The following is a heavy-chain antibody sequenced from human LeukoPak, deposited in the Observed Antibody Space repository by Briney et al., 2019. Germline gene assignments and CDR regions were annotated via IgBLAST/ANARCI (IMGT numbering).Heavy chain of an antibody. CDR2: IWYDGSNK. V-gene: IGHV3-33*01. D-gene: IGHD2-2*01. J-gene: IGHJ4*02. CDR3: ARDSDPKDVVVPAALDY. Sequence: GGSLRLSCAASGFTFSSYGMHWVRQAPGKGLEWVAVIWYDGSNKYYADSVKGRFTISRDNSKNTLYLQMNSLRAEDTAVYYCARDSDPKDVVVPAALDYWGQGTLVTVSS. CDR1: GFTFSSYG.